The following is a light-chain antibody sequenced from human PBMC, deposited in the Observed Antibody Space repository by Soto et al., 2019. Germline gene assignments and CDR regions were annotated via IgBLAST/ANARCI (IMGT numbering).Light chain of an antibody. CDR1: QSVSSSY. Sequence: EIVLTQSPGTLSLSPGERATLSCRASQSVSSSYLAWYQQKPGQAPRLLIYGASSRATGIPDRFSGSGSGTDFTLTISRLEPEDFAVYYCQQYGSSLEFTFGPGTKVYIK. CDR2: GAS. V-gene: IGKV3-20*01. CDR3: QQYGSSLEFT. J-gene: IGKJ3*01.